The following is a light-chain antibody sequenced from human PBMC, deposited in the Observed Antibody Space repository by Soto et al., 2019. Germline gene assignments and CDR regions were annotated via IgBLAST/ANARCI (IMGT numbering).Light chain of an antibody. CDR1: QSVITN. CDR2: GES. Sequence: EILIPQSPATLSVSPGERATLSCRASQSVITNLAWYQQEPDQAPRLLIYGESTMATGIPDRFRGSGSGTEFTLTISSLQSEDFGVCYCQQYNNWPPWTFGRSTKVEIK. V-gene: IGKV3-15*01. J-gene: IGKJ1*01. CDR3: QQYNNWPPWT.